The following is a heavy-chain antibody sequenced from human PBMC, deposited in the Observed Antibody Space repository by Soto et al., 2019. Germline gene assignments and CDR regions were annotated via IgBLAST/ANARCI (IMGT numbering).Heavy chain of an antibody. J-gene: IGHJ4*02. Sequence: QVQLVESGGGVVQPGRSLRLSCAASGFTFSSYAMHWVRQAPGKGLEWVAIISYDASNKYYADSVKGRFTISRDNAKNTLYLQMNSLRAEDTGVYYCARWYSSNSAAFDYWGQGTLVTVPS. CDR3: ARWYSSNSAAFDY. D-gene: IGHD6-13*01. V-gene: IGHV3-30-3*01. CDR1: GFTFSSYA. CDR2: ISYDASNK.